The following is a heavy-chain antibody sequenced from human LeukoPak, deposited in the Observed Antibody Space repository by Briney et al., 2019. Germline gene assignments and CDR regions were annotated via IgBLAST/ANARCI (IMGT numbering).Heavy chain of an antibody. CDR2: IYYSGST. CDR3: ARDRGGDGYNDYYFDY. Sequence: SKTLSLTCTVSGGSISSYYWSWIRQPPGKGLEWIGYIYYSGSTNYNPSLKSRVTISVDTSKNQFSLKLSSVTAADTAVYYCARDRGGDGYNDYYFDYWGQGTLVTVSS. D-gene: IGHD5-24*01. J-gene: IGHJ4*02. V-gene: IGHV4-59*01. CDR1: GGSISSYY.